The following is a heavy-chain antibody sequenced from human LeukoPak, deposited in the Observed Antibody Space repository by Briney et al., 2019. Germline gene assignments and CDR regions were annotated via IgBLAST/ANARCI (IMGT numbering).Heavy chain of an antibody. CDR1: GYTFTDYY. Sequence: ASEKVSCKASGYTFTDYYMHWVRQAPGQGLEWMGWVNPNSGGTNYAPKFQGRVTMTRDTSISTAYMELSRLRSDDTAVYYCARAYPRMQLWSLYHWFDPWGQGTLVTVSP. V-gene: IGHV1-2*02. CDR3: ARAYPRMQLWSLYHWFDP. CDR2: VNPNSGGT. J-gene: IGHJ5*02. D-gene: IGHD5-18*01.